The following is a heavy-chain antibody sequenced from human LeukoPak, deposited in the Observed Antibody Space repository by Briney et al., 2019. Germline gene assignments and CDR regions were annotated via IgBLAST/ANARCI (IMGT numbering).Heavy chain of an antibody. CDR3: ARVYDILPSYFDY. CDR1: GGSFSGYY. Sequence: SETLSLTCAVYGGSFSGYYWSWIRQPPGKGLEWIREINHSGSTNYNPSLKSRVTISVDTSKNQFSLKLSSVTAADTAVYYCARVYDILPSYFDYWGQGTLVTVSS. V-gene: IGHV4-34*01. CDR2: INHSGST. J-gene: IGHJ4*02. D-gene: IGHD3-9*01.